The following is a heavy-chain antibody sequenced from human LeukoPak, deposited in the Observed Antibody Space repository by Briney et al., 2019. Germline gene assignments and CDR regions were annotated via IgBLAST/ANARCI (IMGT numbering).Heavy chain of an antibody. D-gene: IGHD2-2*01. CDR1: GGTFSSYA. V-gene: IGHV1-69*01. CDR2: IIPIFGTA. Sequence: SVKVSCKASGGTFSSYAISWVRQAPGQGLEWMRGIIPIFGTANYAQKFQGRVTITADESTSTAYMELSSLRSEDTAVYYCASRPAEYPNIVVVPAAPYWYFDLWGRGTLVTVSS. J-gene: IGHJ2*01. CDR3: ASRPAEYPNIVVVPAAPYWYFDL.